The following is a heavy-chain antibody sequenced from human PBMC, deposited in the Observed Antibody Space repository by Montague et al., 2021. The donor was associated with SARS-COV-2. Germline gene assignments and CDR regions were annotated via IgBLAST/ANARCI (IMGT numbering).Heavy chain of an antibody. D-gene: IGHD2-15*01. CDR1: GDSVSTNSGT. CDR2: TYYRSGWYS. CDR3: ARAERGSCGDGNCYQYFFNY. J-gene: IGHJ4*02. V-gene: IGHV6-1*01. Sequence: CAISGDSVSTNSGTWNWVRLSPPRGLEWLGRTYYRSGWYSDYSVSVKSRISINPDTSKNQFSLQLNSVTPEDTAVYYCARAERGSCGDGNCYQYFFNYWGQGTLVTVSS.